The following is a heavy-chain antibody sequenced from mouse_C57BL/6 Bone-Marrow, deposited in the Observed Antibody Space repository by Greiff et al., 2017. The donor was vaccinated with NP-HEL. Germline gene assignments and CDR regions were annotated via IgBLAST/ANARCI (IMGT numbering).Heavy chain of an antibody. CDR3: ARFGQLRLRYAMDY. CDR2: IDPSDSYP. CDR1: GYTFTSYW. Sequence: QVQLQQPGAELVKPGASVKLSCKASGYTFTSYWMQWVKQRPGQGLEWIGEIDPSDSYPNYNQKFKGKATLTVDTSSSTAYMQLSSLTSEDSAVYYCARFGQLRLRYAMDYWGQGTSVTVSS. J-gene: IGHJ4*01. V-gene: IGHV1-50*01. D-gene: IGHD3-2*02.